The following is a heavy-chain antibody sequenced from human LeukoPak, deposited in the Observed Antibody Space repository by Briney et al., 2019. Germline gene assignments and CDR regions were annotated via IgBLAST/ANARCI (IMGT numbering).Heavy chain of an antibody. D-gene: IGHD3-3*01. CDR1: GGPFSGYY. Sequence: PSETLSLTCAVYGGPFSGYYWSWIRQPPGKGLEWIGEINHSGSTNYNPSLKSRVTISVDTSKNQFSLKLSSVTAADTAVYYCARGQRLYDFWSGYYTYSDYNWFDPWGQGTLVTVSS. CDR2: INHSGST. V-gene: IGHV4-34*01. CDR3: ARGQRLYDFWSGYYTYSDYNWFDP. J-gene: IGHJ5*02.